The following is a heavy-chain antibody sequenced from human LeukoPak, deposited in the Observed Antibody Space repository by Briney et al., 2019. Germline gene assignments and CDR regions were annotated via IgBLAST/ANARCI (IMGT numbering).Heavy chain of an antibody. CDR2: IWYDGSNK. CDR3: ARAAETYYDFWSGYIGY. CDR1: GFTFSSYG. J-gene: IGHJ4*02. D-gene: IGHD3-3*01. V-gene: IGHV3-33*01. Sequence: GGSLRLSCAASGFTFSSYGMHWVRQAPGKGLEWVAVIWYDGSNKYYADSVKGRFTISRDNSKNTLYLQMNSLRAEDTAVYYCARAAETYYDFWSGYIGYWGQGTLVTVSS.